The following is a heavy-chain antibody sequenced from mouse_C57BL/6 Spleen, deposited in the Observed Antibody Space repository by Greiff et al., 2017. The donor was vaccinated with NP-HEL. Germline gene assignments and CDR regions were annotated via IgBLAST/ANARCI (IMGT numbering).Heavy chain of an antibody. CDR2: IDPSDSET. CDR1: GYTFTSYW. CDR3: ARSVVASYYAMDY. Sequence: QVQLQQPGAELVRPGSSVKLSCKASGYTFTSYWMHWVKQRPIQGLEWIGNIDPSDSETHYNQKFKDKATLTVDKSSSTAYMQLSSLTSEDSAVYYCARSVVASYYAMDYWGQGTSVTVSS. D-gene: IGHD1-1*01. J-gene: IGHJ4*01. V-gene: IGHV1-52*01.